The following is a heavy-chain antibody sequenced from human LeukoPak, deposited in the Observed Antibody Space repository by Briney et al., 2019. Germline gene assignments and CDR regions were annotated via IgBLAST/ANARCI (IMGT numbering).Heavy chain of an antibody. CDR2: IYYSGST. D-gene: IGHD3-16*02. V-gene: IGHV4-61*01. Sequence: SETLSLTCTVSGGSVSSSSYYWSWIRQPPGKGLEWIGYIYYSGSTNYNPSLKSRVTISVDTSKNQFSLKLSSVTTADTAVYYCARTPLGSDRYFDYWGQGTLVTVSS. CDR1: GGSVSSSSYY. J-gene: IGHJ4*02. CDR3: ARTPLGSDRYFDY.